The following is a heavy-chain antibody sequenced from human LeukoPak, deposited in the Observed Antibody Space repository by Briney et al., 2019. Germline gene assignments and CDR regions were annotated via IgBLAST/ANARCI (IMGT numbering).Heavy chain of an antibody. CDR1: GFTFSNAW. V-gene: IGHV3-15*01. J-gene: IGHJ4*02. CDR3: TTDGYYYGSGSPFDY. CDR2: IKSKTDGGTT. D-gene: IGHD3-10*01. Sequence: PGGSLRLSCAASGFTFSNAWMSWVRQAPGKGLEWVGRIKSKTDGGTTDYAAPVKGRFTISRDDSKNTLYLQMNSLKTEDTAVYYCTTDGYYYGSGSPFDYRGQGTLVTVSS.